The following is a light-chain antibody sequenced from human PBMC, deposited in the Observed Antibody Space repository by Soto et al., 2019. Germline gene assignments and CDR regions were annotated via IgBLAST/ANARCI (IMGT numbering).Light chain of an antibody. CDR1: SSNIGAPYD. CDR2: GNS. Sequence: QSVLTQPPSVSGAPGQRVTISCTGSSSNIGAPYDVHWYQQLPGTAPKLLIYGNSIRPSGVPDRFSGSKSGTSASLAITGLQAEDEADYYCQSYDNSLSGYVFGTGTKVTVL. J-gene: IGLJ1*01. CDR3: QSYDNSLSGYV. V-gene: IGLV1-40*01.